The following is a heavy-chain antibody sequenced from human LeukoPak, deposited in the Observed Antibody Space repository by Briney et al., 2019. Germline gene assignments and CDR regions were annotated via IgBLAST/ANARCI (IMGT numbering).Heavy chain of an antibody. D-gene: IGHD5-18*01. CDR1: GFTFSRYG. CDR2: VWDNGVNK. CDR3: VKEPAPYSLGDA. J-gene: IGHJ6*04. V-gene: IGHV3-33*03. Sequence: GGSLRLSCAASGFTFSRYGMHWVRQAPGKGLEWVAVVWDNGVNKFYADSVKGRFTISRDNSKHPLSLHLNSLSADDAAVYYCVKEPAPYSLGDAWGKGTTVTVSS.